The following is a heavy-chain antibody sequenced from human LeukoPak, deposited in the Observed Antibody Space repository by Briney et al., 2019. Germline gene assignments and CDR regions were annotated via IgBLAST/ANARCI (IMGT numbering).Heavy chain of an antibody. V-gene: IGHV3-74*01. J-gene: IGHJ4*02. CDR2: INSDGSST. CDR1: GFTFSSYW. CDR3: ARGGFSGSYYSDY. D-gene: IGHD1-26*01. Sequence: GGSLRLSCAASGFTFSSYWMHWVRQAPGKGRVWVSRINSDGSSTSYADSVKGRFTISRDNAKNTLYLQMNSLRAEDTAVYYCARGGFSGSYYSDYWGQGTLVTVSS.